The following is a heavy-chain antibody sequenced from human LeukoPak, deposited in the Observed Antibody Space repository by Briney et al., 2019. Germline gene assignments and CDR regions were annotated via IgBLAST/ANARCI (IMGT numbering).Heavy chain of an antibody. CDR1: GFSLSTSGVG. CDR2: IYWDDDK. J-gene: IGHJ4*02. D-gene: IGHD3-22*01. CDR3: AVVVDDKGGSYFDY. V-gene: IGHV2-5*02. Sequence: ESGPTLVKPTQTLTLTCTFSGFSLSTSGVGVGWIRQPPGKALEWLALIYWDDDKRYSPSLKSRLTITKDTSKNQVVLTMTNMDPVDTATYYCAVVVDDKGGSYFDYWGQGTLVTVSS.